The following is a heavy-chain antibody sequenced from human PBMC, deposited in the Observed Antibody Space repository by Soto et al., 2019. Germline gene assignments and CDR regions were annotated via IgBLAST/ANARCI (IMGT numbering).Heavy chain of an antibody. CDR3: VRGSFGYYGP. D-gene: IGHD3-3*01. CDR1: GFSFGDYA. Sequence: LRLSCTTSGFSFGDYAMTWVRQAPGKGLEWVGFIRNPGYGGTTEYATSVKGRFIISRDDSMSSAYLQLNSLKVDDSAVYYCVRGSFGYYGPWGQGTLVTVYS. J-gene: IGHJ5*02. CDR2: IRNPGYGGTT. V-gene: IGHV3-49*04.